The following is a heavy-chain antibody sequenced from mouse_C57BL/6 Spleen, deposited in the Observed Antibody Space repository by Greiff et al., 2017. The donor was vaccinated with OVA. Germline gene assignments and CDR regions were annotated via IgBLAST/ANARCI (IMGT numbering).Heavy chain of an antibody. V-gene: IGHV1-69*01. Sequence: QVQLQQPGAELVMPGASVKLSCKASGYTFTSYWMHWVKQRPGQGLEWIGEIDPSDSYTNYNQKFKGKSTLTVDKSSSTAYMQLSSLTSEDSAVYYCARGYSNYDAMEYWGQGTSVTVSS. CDR2: IDPSDSYT. D-gene: IGHD2-5*01. CDR1: GYTFTSYW. J-gene: IGHJ4*01. CDR3: ARGYSNYDAMEY.